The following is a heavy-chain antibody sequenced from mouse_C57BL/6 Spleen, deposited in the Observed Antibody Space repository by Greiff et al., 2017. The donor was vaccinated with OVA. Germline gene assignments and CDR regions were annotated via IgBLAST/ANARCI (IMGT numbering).Heavy chain of an antibody. CDR2: FYPGSGSI. CDR1: GYTFTEYS. CDR3: ARHEGLDAMDY. J-gene: IGHJ4*01. D-gene: IGHD4-1*01. Sequence: VQLQQSGAVLVKPGASVKLSCKASGYTFTEYSIHWVQQRSGPGLAWIGWFYPGSGSIKYNEKFKDKATLTADKSSSTVYMELSRLTSEDSAVYFCARHEGLDAMDYWGQGTSVTVSS. V-gene: IGHV1-62-2*01.